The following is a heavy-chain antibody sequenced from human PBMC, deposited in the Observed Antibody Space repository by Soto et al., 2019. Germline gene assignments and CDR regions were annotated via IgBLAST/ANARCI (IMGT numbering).Heavy chain of an antibody. J-gene: IGHJ4*02. CDR3: ARGPLGDY. CDR2: INHSGST. CDR1: GGSFSGYY. Sequence: SXTLSLTCAVYGGSFSGYYWSCIRQPPCKGLEWIGEINHSGSTNYNPSLKSRVTISVDTSKNQFSLKLSSVTAADTAVYYCARGPLGDYWGQGTLVTVSS. V-gene: IGHV4-34*01.